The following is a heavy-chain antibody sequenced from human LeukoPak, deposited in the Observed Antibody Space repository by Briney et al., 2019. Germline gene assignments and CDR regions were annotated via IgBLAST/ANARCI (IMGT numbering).Heavy chain of an antibody. V-gene: IGHV4-39*01. CDR3: ARHPAGARFYQLQDDY. CDR2: IYYSGST. CDR1: GGSISSSSYY. Sequence: SETLSLTCTVSGGSISSSSYYWGWIRQPPGKGLEWIGSIYYSGSTYYNPSLKSRVTISVDTSKNQFSLKLSSVTAADTAVYYCARHPAGARFYQLQDDYWGQGTLVTVSS. J-gene: IGHJ4*02. D-gene: IGHD2-2*01.